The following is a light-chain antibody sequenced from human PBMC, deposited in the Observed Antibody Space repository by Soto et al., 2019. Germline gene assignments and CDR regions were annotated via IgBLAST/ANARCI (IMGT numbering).Light chain of an antibody. J-gene: IGKJ4*01. CDR1: QTVKNDY. CDR2: GAS. CDR3: QQCGSSPLT. V-gene: IGKV3-20*01. Sequence: PGEGATLSCRASQTVKNDYLAWYQQRRGLPPRLLIFGASGRATGIPDRFSGSGSGTDFTLTITRLEPEDFAVYYCQQCGSSPLTFGGGTNVDNK.